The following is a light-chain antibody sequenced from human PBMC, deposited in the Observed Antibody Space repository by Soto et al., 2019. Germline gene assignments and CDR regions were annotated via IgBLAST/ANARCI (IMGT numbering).Light chain of an antibody. J-gene: IGKJ1*01. CDR3: QQHGTSPRT. CDR2: GAS. Sequence: LSASLWERATLSCRASQSVSSSYLAWYQQKPGQAPRLLIYGASSRATGIPDRFSGSGSGTDFTLTISRLEPEDLAVYYCQQHGTSPRTFGQGTKVDIK. CDR1: QSVSSSY. V-gene: IGKV3-20*01.